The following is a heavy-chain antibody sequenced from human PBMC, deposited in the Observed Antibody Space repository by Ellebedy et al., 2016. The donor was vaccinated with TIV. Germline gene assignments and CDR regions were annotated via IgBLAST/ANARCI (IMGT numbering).Heavy chain of an antibody. Sequence: PGGSLRLSCAASGFTFNSYAMHWVRQAPVKGLEWVAVISYDGNSKYYTDSVKGRFTISRDNSMTTLYLEMNSLRAEDTGVYYCARDLEKSSGWYGGAAYWGQGTRVTVSS. CDR1: GFTFNSYA. CDR3: ARDLEKSSGWYGGAAY. V-gene: IGHV3-30-3*01. J-gene: IGHJ4*02. D-gene: IGHD6-19*01. CDR2: ISYDGNSK.